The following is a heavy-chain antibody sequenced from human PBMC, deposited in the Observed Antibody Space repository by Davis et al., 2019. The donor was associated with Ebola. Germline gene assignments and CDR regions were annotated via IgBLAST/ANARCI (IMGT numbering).Heavy chain of an antibody. J-gene: IGHJ4*02. Sequence: GESLKISCAASGFTFSSYGMHWVRQAPGKGLEWVAVIWYDGSNKYYADSVKGRFTISRDNSKNTLYLQMNSLRAEDTAVYYCAKDKSPYYDSSGYYYAFDYWGQGTLVTVSS. CDR3: AKDKSPYYDSSGYYYAFDY. CDR1: GFTFSSYG. CDR2: IWYDGSNK. D-gene: IGHD3-22*01. V-gene: IGHV3-33*06.